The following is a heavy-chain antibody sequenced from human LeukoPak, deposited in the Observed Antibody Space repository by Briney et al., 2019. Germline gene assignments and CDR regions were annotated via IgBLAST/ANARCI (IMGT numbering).Heavy chain of an antibody. J-gene: IGHJ4*02. Sequence: GASVKVSCKASGYTFTSYGISWVRQAPGQGLEWMGWINPNSGGTNYAQKFQGWVTMTRDTSISTAYMELSRLRSDDTAVYYCARAPQPYYDSGIDYWGQGTLVTVSS. D-gene: IGHD3-3*01. CDR3: ARAPQPYYDSGIDY. V-gene: IGHV1-2*04. CDR1: GYTFTSYG. CDR2: INPNSGGT.